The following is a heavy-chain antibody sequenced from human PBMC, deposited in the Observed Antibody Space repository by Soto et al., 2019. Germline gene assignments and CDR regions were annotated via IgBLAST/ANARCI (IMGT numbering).Heavy chain of an antibody. J-gene: IGHJ5*02. V-gene: IGHV3-33*01. D-gene: IGHD5-12*01. CDR3: ARDGGCRDGYTVGCNWFDP. Sequence: PGGSLRLSCAASGFTFSSYGMHWVRQAPGKGLEWVAVIWCDGSNKYYADTVKGRFTISRDNSKNTLYLQMNSLRAEDTAVYYCARDGGCRDGYTVGCNWFDPWGQGTLVTVSS. CDR2: IWCDGSNK. CDR1: GFTFSSYG.